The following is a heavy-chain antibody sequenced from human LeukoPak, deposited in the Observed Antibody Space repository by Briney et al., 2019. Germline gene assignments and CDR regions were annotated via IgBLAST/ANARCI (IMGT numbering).Heavy chain of an antibody. CDR2: IYYSGST. Sequence: SETLSLTCTVSGGSISSYYWSWIRQPPGKGLEWLGYIYYSGSTNYNPSLKSRVTISVDTSKNQFSLKLSSVTAADTAVYYCARAKIDDYDFWSGQSFDYWGQGTLVTVSS. J-gene: IGHJ4*02. D-gene: IGHD3-3*01. CDR3: ARAKIDDYDFWSGQSFDY. V-gene: IGHV4-59*01. CDR1: GGSISSYY.